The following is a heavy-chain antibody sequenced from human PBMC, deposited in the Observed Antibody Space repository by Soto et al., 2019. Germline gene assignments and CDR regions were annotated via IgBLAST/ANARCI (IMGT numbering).Heavy chain of an antibody. D-gene: IGHD3-10*01. Sequence: TSETLSLTCTVSGGSISSYYWSWIRQPPGKGLEWIGYIYYSGSTNYNPSLKSRVTISVDTSKNQFSLKLSSVTAADTAVYYCARDTSITMVRGVIVYGMDVWGQGTTVTVSS. J-gene: IGHJ6*02. CDR2: IYYSGST. CDR1: GGSISSYY. V-gene: IGHV4-59*01. CDR3: ARDTSITMVRGVIVYGMDV.